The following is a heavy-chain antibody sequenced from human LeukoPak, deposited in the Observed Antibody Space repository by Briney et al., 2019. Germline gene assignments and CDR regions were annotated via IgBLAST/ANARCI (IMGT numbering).Heavy chain of an antibody. J-gene: IGHJ6*03. D-gene: IGHD3-3*01. Sequence: GGFLRLSCTASGFTFGDYAMSWVRQAPGKGLEWVGFIRSKAYGGTTEYAASVKGRFTISRDDSKSIAYLQMNSLKTEDTAVYYCTRDLVDDFWSGYFSYYYYYMDVWGKGTTVTVSS. CDR3: TRDLVDDFWSGYFSYYYYYMDV. CDR1: GFTFGDYA. CDR2: IRSKAYGGTT. V-gene: IGHV3-49*04.